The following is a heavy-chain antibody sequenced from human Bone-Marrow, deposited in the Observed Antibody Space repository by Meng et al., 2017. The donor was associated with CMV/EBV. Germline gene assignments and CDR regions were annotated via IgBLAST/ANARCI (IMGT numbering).Heavy chain of an antibody. J-gene: IGHJ4*02. Sequence: GESLKISCAASGFTFSSYEMNWVRQAPGKGLEWVSYISSSGSTIYYADSVKGRFTISRDNAKNSLYLQMNSLRAEDTALYYCGKCESNVNTVTTSFDYWGQGILVTVSS. CDR2: ISSSGSTI. CDR3: GKCESNVNTVTTSFDY. D-gene: IGHD4-17*01. CDR1: GFTFSSYE. V-gene: IGHV3-48*03.